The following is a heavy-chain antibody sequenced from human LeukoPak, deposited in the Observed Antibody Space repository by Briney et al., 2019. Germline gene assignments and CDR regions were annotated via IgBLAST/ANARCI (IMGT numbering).Heavy chain of an antibody. J-gene: IGHJ4*02. CDR1: GGSISSYY. V-gene: IGHV4-4*07. CDR3: ARGEGNYFDY. CDR2: ISTSGNT. Sequence: SETLSLTCTVSGGSISSYYWTWIRQPAGKGLEWIGRISTSGNTNYRPSLKSRVTMSVDTSRNQFSLKLTSVTAADAAVYYCARGEGNYFDYWGQGALVTVSS.